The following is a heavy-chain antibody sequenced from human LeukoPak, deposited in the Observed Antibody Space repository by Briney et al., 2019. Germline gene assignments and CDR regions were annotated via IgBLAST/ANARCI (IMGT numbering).Heavy chain of an antibody. J-gene: IGHJ6*02. CDR2: IIPIFGTA. D-gene: IGHD6-19*01. V-gene: IGHV1-69*13. CDR1: GGTFSSYA. Sequence: ASVKVSCKASGGTFSSYAISWVRQAPGQGLEWMGGIIPIFGTANYAQKFQGRVTITADESTSTAYMELSSLRSEDTAVYYCARDSGSSGWYPYYYYGMDVWGQGTTVTVSS. CDR3: ARDSGSSGWYPYYYYGMDV.